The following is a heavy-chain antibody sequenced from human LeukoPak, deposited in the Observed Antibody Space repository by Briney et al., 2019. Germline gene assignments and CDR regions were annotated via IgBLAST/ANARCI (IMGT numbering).Heavy chain of an antibody. D-gene: IGHD3-16*01. CDR1: GGSISSGGYS. CDR2: IYHSGST. Sequence: SETLSLTCAVSGGSISSGGYSRRCVRQPPGKGLEWIGYIYHSGSTYYNPSLKSRVTISVDRSKNQFSLKLSSVTAADTAVYYCASYVWGSYAFDIWGQGTMVTVSS. CDR3: ASYVWGSYAFDI. J-gene: IGHJ3*02. V-gene: IGHV4-30-2*01.